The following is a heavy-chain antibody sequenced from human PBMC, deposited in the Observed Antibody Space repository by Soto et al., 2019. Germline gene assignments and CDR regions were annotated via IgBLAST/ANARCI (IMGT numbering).Heavy chain of an antibody. CDR2: IYYSGST. V-gene: IGHV4-31*03. CDR3: ARDDLPLRYWYFDL. CDR1: GGSISSGGYY. Sequence: QVQLQESGPGLVKPSQTLSLTCTVSGGSISSGGYYWSWIRQHPGKGLEWIGYIYYSGSTYYNPSLKSRVTISVDTSKNQFSLKLSSVTAADTAVYYFARDDLPLRYWYFDLWGRGTLVTVSS. J-gene: IGHJ2*01.